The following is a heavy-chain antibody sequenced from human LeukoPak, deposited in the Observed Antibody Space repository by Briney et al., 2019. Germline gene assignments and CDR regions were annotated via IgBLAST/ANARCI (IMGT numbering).Heavy chain of an antibody. CDR1: GFTLSSYS. CDR2: ISSSSSTI. CDR3: ARVWWLVRAFDI. D-gene: IGHD6-19*01. V-gene: IGHV3-48*01. Sequence: PGGSLRLSCAASGFTLSSYSMNWVRQAPGKGLEWVSYISSSSSTIYYADSVKGRFTISRDNAKNSLYLQMNSLRAEDTAVYYCARVWWLVRAFDIWGQGTMVTVSS. J-gene: IGHJ3*02.